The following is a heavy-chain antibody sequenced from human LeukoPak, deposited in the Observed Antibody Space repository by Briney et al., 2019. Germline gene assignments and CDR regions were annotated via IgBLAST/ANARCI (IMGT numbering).Heavy chain of an antibody. J-gene: IGHJ5*02. Sequence: SDTLSLTFTVSGRSIRSVYWNWIRQSAGKGLECIGRIYATDLTNYNPSLESRVTLSVDMSKHELSLTLKSVTAADTAVYYCARGFGSGTSPIDLWGQGALVTVSS. V-gene: IGHV4-4*07. CDR2: IYATDLT. D-gene: IGHD3-10*01. CDR1: GRSIRSVY. CDR3: ARGFGSGTSPIDL.